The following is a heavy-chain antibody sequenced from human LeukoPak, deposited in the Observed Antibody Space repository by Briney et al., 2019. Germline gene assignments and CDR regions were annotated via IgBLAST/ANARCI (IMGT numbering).Heavy chain of an antibody. D-gene: IGHD3-3*01. Sequence: GGSLRLSRAASGFTFSSYSMNWVRQAPGKGLEWVSSISSSSSYIYYADSVKGRFTISRDNAKNSLYLQMNSLRAEDTAVYYCARGDEYDFWSGYSFSFTISHHFDYWGQGTLVTVSS. CDR2: ISSSSSYI. J-gene: IGHJ4*02. V-gene: IGHV3-21*01. CDR3: ARGDEYDFWSGYSFSFTISHHFDY. CDR1: GFTFSSYS.